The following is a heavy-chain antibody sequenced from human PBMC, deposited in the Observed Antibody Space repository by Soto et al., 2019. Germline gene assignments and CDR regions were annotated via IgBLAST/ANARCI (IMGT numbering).Heavy chain of an antibody. CDR1: GYTFTSYG. V-gene: IGHV1-18*01. CDR2: ISAYNGNT. D-gene: IGHD3-9*01. CDR3: ARDRYYDILTGVGYFDY. Sequence: ASVKVSCKASGYTFTSYGISWVRQAPGQGLEWMGWISAYNGNTNYAQKLQGRVTMTTDTSTSTAYMELRSLRSDDTAVYYCARDRYYDILTGVGYFDYWGQGTLVTVSS. J-gene: IGHJ4*02.